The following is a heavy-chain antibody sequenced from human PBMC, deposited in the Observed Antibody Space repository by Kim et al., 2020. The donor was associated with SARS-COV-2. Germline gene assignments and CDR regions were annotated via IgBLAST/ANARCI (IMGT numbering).Heavy chain of an antibody. J-gene: IGHJ4*02. V-gene: IGHV4-4*07. CDR3: AGGPDSSTWSKYDY. Sequence: TPSLQSRVTMSVDTSKTQFSLRLTSVTAADTAVYYCAGGPDSSTWSKYDYWGQGTLVTVSS. D-gene: IGHD6-13*01.